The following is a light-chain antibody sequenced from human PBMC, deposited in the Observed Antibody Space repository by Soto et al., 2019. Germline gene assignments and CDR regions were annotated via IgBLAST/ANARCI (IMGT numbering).Light chain of an antibody. CDR3: QQRSNWPPIT. Sequence: EIVLTQSPATLSLSPGERATLSCRASQSVSSYLAWYQQKPGQAPRLLIYDASNRATAIPARFSGSGSGTDFTLTISSLEPEDFAVFYCQQRSNWPPITFVQGTRLEIK. CDR1: QSVSSY. J-gene: IGKJ5*01. V-gene: IGKV3-11*01. CDR2: DAS.